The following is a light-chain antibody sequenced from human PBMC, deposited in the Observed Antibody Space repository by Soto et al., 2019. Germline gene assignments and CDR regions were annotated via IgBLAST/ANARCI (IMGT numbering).Light chain of an antibody. CDR3: QQYNDWPPGGT. Sequence: EIVMTQSPATLSVSPGERATLSCRASQSVNNNLAWYQQKPGQAPRLLIYAASTRATGIPARFSGSGSGTEFTLTISSLQSEDFAVYYYQQYNDWPPGGTFGQGTKVEIK. CDR2: AAS. V-gene: IGKV3-15*01. CDR1: QSVNNN. J-gene: IGKJ1*01.